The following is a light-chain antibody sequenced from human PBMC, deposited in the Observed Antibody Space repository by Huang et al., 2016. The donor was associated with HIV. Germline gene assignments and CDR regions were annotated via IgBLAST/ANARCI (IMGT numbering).Light chain of an antibody. CDR2: DAS. CDR3: QQRKYWPPIT. Sequence: ETVLTQSPATLSLSAGERATLSCRACQSVNSYLSWYQQKPAQTPRLLIYDASNWSFGSPSRFSGSGFGTDFTLTISSLEPEDFAVYYCQQRKYWPPITFGQGTRLEI. J-gene: IGKJ5*01. V-gene: IGKV3-11*01. CDR1: QSVNSY.